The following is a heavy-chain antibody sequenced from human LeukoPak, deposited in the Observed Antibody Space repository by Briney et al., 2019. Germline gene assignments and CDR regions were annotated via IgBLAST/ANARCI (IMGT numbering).Heavy chain of an antibody. D-gene: IGHD3-22*01. CDR1: GFTFSSYG. V-gene: IGHV3-33*01. J-gene: IGHJ6*02. CDR2: IWYDGSNK. Sequence: GGSLRLSCAASGFTFSSYGMHWVRQAPGKGLEWVAVIWYDGSNKYYADSVKGRFTISRDNSKNTLYLQMNSLRAEDTAVYYCARDYGATMIPVGMDVWGQGTTVTVSS. CDR3: ARDYGATMIPVGMDV.